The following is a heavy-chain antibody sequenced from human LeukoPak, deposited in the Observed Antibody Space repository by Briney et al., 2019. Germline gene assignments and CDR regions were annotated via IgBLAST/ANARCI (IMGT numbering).Heavy chain of an antibody. V-gene: IGHV3-48*03. CDR1: GFTFSSFE. Sequence: GSLRLSCAASGFTFSSFEMNWVRQAPGKGLEWVSYISSSGSTIYYADSVKGRFTISRDNAKNSLYLQMNSLRAEDTAVYYCAELGITMIGGVWGKGTTVTISS. CDR2: ISSSGSTI. J-gene: IGHJ6*04. D-gene: IGHD3-10*02. CDR3: AELGITMIGGV.